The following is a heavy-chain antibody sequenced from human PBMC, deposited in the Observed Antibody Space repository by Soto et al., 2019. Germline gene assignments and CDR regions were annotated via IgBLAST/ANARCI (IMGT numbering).Heavy chain of an antibody. CDR3: AKGPSPPYYDSSGYYWSDY. D-gene: IGHD3-22*01. CDR2: IWYDGSNK. CDR1: GFTFSSYG. J-gene: IGHJ4*02. Sequence: SLRLSCAASGFTFSSYGMHWVRQAPGKGLEWVAVIWYDGSNKYYADSVKGRFTISRDNSKNTLYLQMNSLRAEDTAVYYCAKGPSPPYYDSSGYYWSDYWGQGTLVTVSS. V-gene: IGHV3-33*06.